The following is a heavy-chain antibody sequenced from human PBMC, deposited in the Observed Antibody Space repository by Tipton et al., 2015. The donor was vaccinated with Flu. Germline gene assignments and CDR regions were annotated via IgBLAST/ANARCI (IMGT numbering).Heavy chain of an antibody. CDR1: GGSISSYY. D-gene: IGHD6-19*01. CDR2: IYYSGST. V-gene: IGHV4-59*01. Sequence: TLSLTCTVSGGSISSYYWSWIRQPPGKGLEWIGYIYYSGSTNYNPSLKSRVTISVDTSKNQFSLKLSSVTAADTAVYYCARGAPRRIAVAGPYYFDYGGQGTLVTVSS. CDR3: ARGAPRRIAVAGPYYFDY. J-gene: IGHJ4*02.